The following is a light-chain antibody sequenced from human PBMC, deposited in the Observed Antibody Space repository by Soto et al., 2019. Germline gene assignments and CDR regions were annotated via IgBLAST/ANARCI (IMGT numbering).Light chain of an antibody. CDR2: KAS. CDR1: QSFGTW. CDR3: QHSRT. V-gene: IGKV1-5*03. J-gene: IGKJ1*01. Sequence: DIPMIQSPSTLSASIGDRVTITCRASQSFGTWLAWYQQKPGKAPRLLIYKASSLQNGVPSRFSGSASGTEFTLTVSSLQPDDFATYYCQHSRTFGQGTKVEIK.